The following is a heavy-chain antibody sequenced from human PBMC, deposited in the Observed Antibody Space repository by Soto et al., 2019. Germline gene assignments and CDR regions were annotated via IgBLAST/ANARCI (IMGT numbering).Heavy chain of an antibody. CDR2: ISGSGVTT. J-gene: IGHJ4*02. D-gene: IGHD2-8*02. CDR3: AKKSTGNSYFYFDY. CDR1: GFTFSPYA. Sequence: GGALRLSCAGSGFTFSPYAIALVRQAPGKGLEWVSAISGSGVTTSYADSVKGRFTVSRDNSKNTLYLQMNSLRADDTAVYYCAKKSTGNSYFYFDYWGQGALVTVSS. V-gene: IGHV3-23*01.